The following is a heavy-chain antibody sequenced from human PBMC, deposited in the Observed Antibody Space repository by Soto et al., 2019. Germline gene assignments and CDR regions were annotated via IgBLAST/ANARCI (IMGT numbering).Heavy chain of an antibody. CDR2: ISGSGGST. CDR1: GFTCSSYA. V-gene: IGHV3-23*01. Sequence: GGSLRLSCAASGFTCSSYAMSWVRQAPGKGLEWVSAISGSGGSTYYADSVKGRFAISRDNSKNTLYLQMNSLRAEDTAVYYCAKDQETTVTTLDYWGQGTLVTVSS. J-gene: IGHJ4*02. CDR3: AKDQETTVTTLDY. D-gene: IGHD4-17*01.